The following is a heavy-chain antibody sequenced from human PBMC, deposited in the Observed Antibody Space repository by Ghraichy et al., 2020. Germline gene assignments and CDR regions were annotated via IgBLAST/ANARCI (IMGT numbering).Heavy chain of an antibody. V-gene: IGHV6-1*01. Sequence: QTLSLTYAISGDSVSSNSAAWNWIRQSPSRGLEWLGRTYYRSKWYNDYAVSVKSRITINPDTSKNQFSLQLNSVTPEDTAVYYCARVDCDTSCYIPYYYYYGMDVWGQGTTVTVSS. J-gene: IGHJ6*02. CDR3: ARVDCDTSCYIPYYYYYGMDV. D-gene: IGHD2-2*02. CDR2: TYYRSKWYN. CDR1: GDSVSSNSAA.